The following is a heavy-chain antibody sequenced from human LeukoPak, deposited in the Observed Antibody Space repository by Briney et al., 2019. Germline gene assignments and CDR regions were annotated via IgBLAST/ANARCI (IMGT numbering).Heavy chain of an antibody. J-gene: IGHJ6*03. Sequence: ETGGSLRLSCAASGFTYSSYWMSWVRQAPGKGLEWVANIKQDGSEKYYVDSVKGRFTISRDNAKNSLYLQMNSLRAEDTAVYYCARRPRLVDYYYMDVWGKGTTVTVSS. CDR1: GFTYSSYW. D-gene: IGHD3-16*02. CDR3: ARRPRLVDYYYMDV. V-gene: IGHV3-7*01. CDR2: IKQDGSEK.